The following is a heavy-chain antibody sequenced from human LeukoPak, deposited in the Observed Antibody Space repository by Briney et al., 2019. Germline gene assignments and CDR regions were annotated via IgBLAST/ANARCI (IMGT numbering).Heavy chain of an antibody. V-gene: IGHV3-49*04. Sequence: GGSLRLSCTASGFTFGDYGMSWVRQAPGKGLEWVGFIRRKAYGGTTEYAASVKGRFTISRDDSNSIAYLQMNSLNTEDTAVYYCTRAAAGRFYYYYYMVVWGKGTTVTISS. CDR2: IRRKAYGGTT. CDR1: GFTFGDYG. CDR3: TRAAAGRFYYYYYMVV. D-gene: IGHD3-16*01. J-gene: IGHJ6*03.